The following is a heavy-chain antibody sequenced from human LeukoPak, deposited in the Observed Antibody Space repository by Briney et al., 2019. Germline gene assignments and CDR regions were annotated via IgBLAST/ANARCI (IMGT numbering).Heavy chain of an antibody. CDR2: MNPNSGNT. CDR1: GYTFTSYD. D-gene: IGHD3-10*01. V-gene: IGHV1-8*01. J-gene: IGHJ6*02. CDR3: ARGGRRGSGSYYPRIYYYYGMDV. Sequence: EASVKVSCKASGYTFTSYDINWVRQATGQGLEWMGWMNPNSGNTGYAQKFQGRVTMTRNTSISTAYMELSSLRSEDTAVYYCARGGRRGSGSYYPRIYYYYGMDVWGQGTTVTVSS.